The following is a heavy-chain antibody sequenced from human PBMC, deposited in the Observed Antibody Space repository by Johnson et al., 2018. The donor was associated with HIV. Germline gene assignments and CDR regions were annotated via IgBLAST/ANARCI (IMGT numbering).Heavy chain of an antibody. J-gene: IGHJ3*02. CDR3: AREGMYSSYQGSFDI. V-gene: IGHV3-30*03. CDR2: ISYDGSNK. D-gene: IGHD6-6*01. Sequence: QVQLVESGGGVVQPGRSLRLSCAASGFTFSSYGMHWVRQAPGKGLEWVAVISYDGSNKYYVDSVKGRFTISRDNAKNSLDLEMNSLRAEDTAVYYCAREGMYSSYQGSFDIWGQGTMVTVSS. CDR1: GFTFSSYG.